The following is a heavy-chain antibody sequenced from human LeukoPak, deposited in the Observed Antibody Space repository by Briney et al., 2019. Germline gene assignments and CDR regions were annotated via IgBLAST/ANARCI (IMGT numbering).Heavy chain of an antibody. V-gene: IGHV3-23*01. CDR2: TSGSGGST. D-gene: IGHD2-15*01. J-gene: IGHJ4*02. CDR1: GFTFSGYG. Sequence: PGGSLRLSCAASGFTFSGYGMSWVRQAPGKGLKWVSATSGSGGSTYYADSVKGRITISRDNSKNTLYLQMNSLRAEDTAVYYCAKGVGYCSGGSCQQFDYWGQGTLVTVSS. CDR3: AKGVGYCSGGSCQQFDY.